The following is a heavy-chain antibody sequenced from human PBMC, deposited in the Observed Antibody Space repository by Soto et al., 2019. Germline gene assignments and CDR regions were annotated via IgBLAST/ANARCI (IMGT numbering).Heavy chain of an antibody. CDR3: ARDYRDYGDYVGYFQH. CDR1: GGTFSSYA. V-gene: IGHV1-69*13. CDR2: IIPIFGTA. D-gene: IGHD4-17*01. J-gene: IGHJ1*01. Sequence: SVKVSCKASGGTFSSYAISWVRQAPGQGLEWMGGIIPIFGTANYAQKFQGRVTITADESTSTAYMELSSLRSEDTAVYYCARDYRDYGDYVGYFQHWGQGTLVTVAS.